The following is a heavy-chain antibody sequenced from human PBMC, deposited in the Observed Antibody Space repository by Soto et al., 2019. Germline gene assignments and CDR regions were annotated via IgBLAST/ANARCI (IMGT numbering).Heavy chain of an antibody. CDR3: ARDVARSGSYFDL. D-gene: IGHD1-26*01. CDR1: VSSDRKYA. J-gene: IGHJ4*02. V-gene: IGHV1-69*01. Sequence: QVHLVQSGAEVKKPGSSVKVACRTSVSSDRKYAIGWVRQAPGQGLEWMGLINPLYDTTNYAQKFQGRVTITADQSTGTSYLELSSLRSEDTAIYYCARDVARSGSYFDLWGQGTLVTVSS. CDR2: INPLYDTT.